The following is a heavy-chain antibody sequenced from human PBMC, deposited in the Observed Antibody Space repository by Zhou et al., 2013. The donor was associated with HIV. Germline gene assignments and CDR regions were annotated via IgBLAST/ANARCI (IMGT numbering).Heavy chain of an antibody. D-gene: IGHD6-19*01. CDR1: GGTFSSYA. CDR2: IIPIFGTT. Sequence: QVQLVQSGAEVKKPGSSVKVSCKASGGTFSSYAINWVRQAPGQGLEWMGRIIPIFGTTYNAQKFQGRVTITADKSTSTAYMELSSLRSEDTAVYYCARDPXRIAVAGNYFDYWGQGTLVTVFS. V-gene: IGHV1-69*14. CDR3: ARDPXRIAVAGNYFDY. J-gene: IGHJ4*02.